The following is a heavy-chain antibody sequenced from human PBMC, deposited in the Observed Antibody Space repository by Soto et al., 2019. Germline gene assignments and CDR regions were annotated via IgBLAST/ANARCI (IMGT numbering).Heavy chain of an antibody. CDR2: IYYSGST. J-gene: IGHJ4*02. V-gene: IGHV4-59*12. CDR3: ARGYGSYYFDY. Sequence: SETLSVTCTVSGGSISNYFWNWIRQPPGKGLEWIGYIYYSGSTNYNPCLKSRVTIPVDTSKNQFSLKLSSVTAADTAVYYCARGYGSYYFDYWGQGTLVTVSS. D-gene: IGHD1-26*01. CDR1: GGSISNYF.